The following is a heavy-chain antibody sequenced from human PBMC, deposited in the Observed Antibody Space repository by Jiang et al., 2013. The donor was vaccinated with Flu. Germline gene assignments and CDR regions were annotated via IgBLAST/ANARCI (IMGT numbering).Heavy chain of an antibody. CDR3: ARGLSSGYDLTGHYYGMDV. CDR2: IIPIFGTA. D-gene: IGHD5-12*01. J-gene: IGHJ6*02. V-gene: IGHV1-69*01. CDR1: GGTFSSYA. Sequence: GAEVKKPGSSVKVSCKASGGTFSSYAISWVRQAPGQGLEWMGGIIPIFGTANYAQKFQGRVTITADESTSTAYMELSSLRSEDTAVYYCARGLSSGYDLTGHYYGMDVWGQGTTVTVSS.